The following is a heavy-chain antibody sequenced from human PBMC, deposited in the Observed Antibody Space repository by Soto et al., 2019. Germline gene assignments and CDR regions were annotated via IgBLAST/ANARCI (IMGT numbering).Heavy chain of an antibody. J-gene: IGHJ6*02. Sequence: ASVKVSCKASGYTFTSYAMHWVRQAPGQRLEWMGWINAGNGNTKYSQKFQGRVTITRDTSASTAYMELSSLRSEDTAVYYCARIMVRVQSYYYYGMDVWGQGTTVTVSS. CDR3: ARIMVRVQSYYYYGMDV. V-gene: IGHV1-3*01. D-gene: IGHD3-10*01. CDR1: GYTFTSYA. CDR2: INAGNGNT.